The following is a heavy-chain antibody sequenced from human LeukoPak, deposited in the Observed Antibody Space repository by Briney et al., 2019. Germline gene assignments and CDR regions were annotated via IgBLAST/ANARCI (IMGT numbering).Heavy chain of an antibody. CDR3: ARDTYYYDSSGYYYYWFDP. CDR2: IYYSGST. CDR1: GGSISSSSYY. Sequence: PSETLSLTCTVSGGSISSSSYYWGWIRQPPGKGLEWIGSIYYSGSTYYNPSLKSRVTISVDTSKNQFSLKLSSVTAADTAVYYCARDTYYYDSSGYYYYWFDPWGQGTLVTVSS. D-gene: IGHD3-22*01. J-gene: IGHJ5*02. V-gene: IGHV4-39*02.